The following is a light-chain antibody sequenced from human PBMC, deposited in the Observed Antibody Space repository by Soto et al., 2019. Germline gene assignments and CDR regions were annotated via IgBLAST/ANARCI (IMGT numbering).Light chain of an antibody. CDR2: DAS. Sequence: EIVLTQSPVTLSLSPGERATLSCRASQSVSSYLAWYQQKPGQAPRLLIYDASNRATGIPARFSGSGSGTDFTLTIDNLEPDDFAVYYCQQRSNWPPITFGQGTRLEIK. V-gene: IGKV3-11*01. J-gene: IGKJ5*01. CDR1: QSVSSY. CDR3: QQRSNWPPIT.